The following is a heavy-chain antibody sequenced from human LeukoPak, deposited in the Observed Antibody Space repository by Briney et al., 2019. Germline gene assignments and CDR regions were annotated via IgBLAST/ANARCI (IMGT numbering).Heavy chain of an antibody. CDR1: GYTFTSYG. CDR2: INPNSGGT. D-gene: IGHD6-25*01. J-gene: IGHJ4*02. V-gene: IGHV1-2*02. Sequence: ASVKVSCKASGYTFTSYGISWVRQAPGQGLEWMGWINPNSGGTSYAQKFQGRVTMTRDTSISTAYMELSSLRSDDTAVYYCATVWAGGRLPEPPSYWGQGTLLTVSS. CDR3: ATVWAGGRLPEPPSY.